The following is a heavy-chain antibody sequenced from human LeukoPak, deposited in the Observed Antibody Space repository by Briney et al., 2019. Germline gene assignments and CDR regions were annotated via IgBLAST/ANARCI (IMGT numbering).Heavy chain of an antibody. CDR2: ISSSSSYI. V-gene: IGHV3-21*01. J-gene: IGHJ4*02. CDR3: ARPHDSSGYYYGY. Sequence: GGSLRLSCAASGFTFSSYSMNWVRQAPGKGLEWVSSISSSSSYIYYADSVKGRFTISRDNAKNSLYLQMNSLRAEDTAVYYCARPHDSSGYYYGYWGQGTLVTVSS. D-gene: IGHD3-22*01. CDR1: GFTFSSYS.